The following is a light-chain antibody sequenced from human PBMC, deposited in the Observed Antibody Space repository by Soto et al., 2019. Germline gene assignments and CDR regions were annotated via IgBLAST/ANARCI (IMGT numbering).Light chain of an antibody. V-gene: IGKV1-39*01. CDR1: QSISSY. CDR3: QHTYRIPFT. Sequence: DIPMTQSPSSLSASVGDRVTITCRASQSISSYLNWYQQKPGKAPNLLIYAASSLQSGVPSRFSGSASVTAFTLTISSLQPEDFATYYCQHTYRIPFTLVRGTKVDIK. J-gene: IGKJ3*01. CDR2: AAS.